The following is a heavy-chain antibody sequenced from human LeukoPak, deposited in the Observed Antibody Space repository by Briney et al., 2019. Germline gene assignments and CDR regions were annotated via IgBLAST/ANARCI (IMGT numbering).Heavy chain of an antibody. J-gene: IGHJ4*02. CDR2: ISGSGGST. CDR3: ARDGASVCVDY. CDR1: GFTFSSYA. V-gene: IGHV3-23*01. D-gene: IGHD3-16*01. Sequence: GGSLRLSCAASGFTFSSYAMSWVRQAPGKGLEWVSAISGSGGSTYYAGSVKGRFTISRDNSKNTLYLQMNSLRAEDTAVYYCARDGASVCVDYWGQGTLVTVSS.